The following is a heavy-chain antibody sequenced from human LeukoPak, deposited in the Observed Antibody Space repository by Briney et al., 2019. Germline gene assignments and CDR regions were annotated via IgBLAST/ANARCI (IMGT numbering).Heavy chain of an antibody. CDR3: ASSDSSSWYSSYYYYYMDV. V-gene: IGHV1-46*01. CDR1: GYTFTSYY. CDR2: INPSGGST. D-gene: IGHD6-13*01. Sequence: ASVKVSCKASGYTFTSYYMHWVRQAPGQGLEWMGIINPSGGSTSYAQKFQGRVTMTRDTSTSTVYMELSSLRSEDTAVYYCASSDSSSWYSSYYYYYMDVWGKGTTVTVSS. J-gene: IGHJ6*03.